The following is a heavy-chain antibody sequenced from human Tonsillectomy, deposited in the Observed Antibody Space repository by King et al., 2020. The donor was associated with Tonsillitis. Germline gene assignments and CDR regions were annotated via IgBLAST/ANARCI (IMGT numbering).Heavy chain of an antibody. V-gene: IGHV4-34*01. CDR1: GGSFSGYY. J-gene: IGHJ4*02. CDR2: IKHSGTT. Sequence: VQLQQWGAGLLKPSETLSLTCAVYGGSFSGYYWSWILQSPGKGLEWIGEIKHSGTTNYNPSLKSPVTISIDTSKNQFSLKLSSVTAADTAVYYCARVVSTWWDYWGQGTLVTVSS. CDR3: ARVVSTWWDY. D-gene: IGHD6-13*01.